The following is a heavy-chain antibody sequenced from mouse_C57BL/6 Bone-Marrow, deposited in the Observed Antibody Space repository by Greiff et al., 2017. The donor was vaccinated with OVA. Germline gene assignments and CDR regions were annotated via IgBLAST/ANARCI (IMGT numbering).Heavy chain of an antibody. CDR3: ARSYDYDVGAY. V-gene: IGHV1-9*01. J-gene: IGHJ3*01. Sequence: VKLQESGAELMKPGASVKLSCKATGYTFTGYWIEWVKQRPGHGLEWIGEILPGSGSTNYNEKFKGKATFTADTSSNTAYIQLSSLTTEDSAIDYCARSYDYDVGAYWGQGTLVTVSA. CDR1: GYTFTGYW. D-gene: IGHD2-4*01. CDR2: ILPGSGST.